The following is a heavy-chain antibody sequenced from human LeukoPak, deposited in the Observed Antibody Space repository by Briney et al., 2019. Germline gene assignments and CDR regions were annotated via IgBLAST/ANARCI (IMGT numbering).Heavy chain of an antibody. D-gene: IGHD5-18*01. CDR2: TRNKANSYST. V-gene: IGHV3-72*01. CDR3: TRVLGYSYGPIDY. CDR1: GFTFSDQY. J-gene: IGHJ4*02. Sequence: GSLRLSCAASGFTFSDQYMEWVRQAPGKGLEWVGRTRNKANSYSTQYAASVKGRFTISRDDSKNSLYLQMNSLETEDTTVYYCTRVLGYSYGPIDYWGQGTLVTVSS.